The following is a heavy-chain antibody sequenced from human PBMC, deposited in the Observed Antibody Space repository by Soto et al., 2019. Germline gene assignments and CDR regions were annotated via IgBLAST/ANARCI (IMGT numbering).Heavy chain of an antibody. D-gene: IGHD3-3*01. CDR1: GGTFSSYA. J-gene: IGHJ4*02. CDR2: IIPIFGTA. CDR3: ASPGENYDFWSGYRFDY. Sequence: SVKVSCKAPGGTFSSYAISWVRQAPGQGLEWMGGIIPIFGTANYAQKFQGRVTITADESTSTAYMELSSLRSEDTAVYYCASPGENYDFWSGYRFDYWGQGTLVTVSS. V-gene: IGHV1-69*13.